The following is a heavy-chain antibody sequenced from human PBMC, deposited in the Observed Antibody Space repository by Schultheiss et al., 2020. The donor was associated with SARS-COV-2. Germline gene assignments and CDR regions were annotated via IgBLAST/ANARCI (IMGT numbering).Heavy chain of an antibody. CDR3: ARGGGYSGYEFDS. D-gene: IGHD5-12*01. V-gene: IGHV4-38-2*01. CDR1: GYSISSGYY. Sequence: SETLSLTRAVSGYSISSGYYWGWIRQPPGKGLEWIGSIYHNGNRYYNPSLKSRVTTSVDTSNNQVSLRLTSVTAADTAVYYCARGGGYSGYEFDSWGQGTLVTVSS. J-gene: IGHJ4*02. CDR2: IYHNGNR.